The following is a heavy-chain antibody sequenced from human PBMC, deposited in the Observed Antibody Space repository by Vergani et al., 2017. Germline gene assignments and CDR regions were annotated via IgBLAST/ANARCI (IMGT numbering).Heavy chain of an antibody. D-gene: IGHD3-9*01. CDR3: ARVMYRDEASTGYRLEGMDI. Sequence: QVQLQESGPGLVKPSQTLSLTCTVSGGSINSHNYYWSWIRQPAGKGLEWIGRIHTSGSTNYNPSLNSRVTMSVDTSKNQFSLKLRSVTAADTAVYFCARVMYRDEASTGYRLEGMDIWGQGTTVTISS. CDR2: IHTSGST. CDR1: GGSINSHNYY. J-gene: IGHJ6*02. V-gene: IGHV4-61*02.